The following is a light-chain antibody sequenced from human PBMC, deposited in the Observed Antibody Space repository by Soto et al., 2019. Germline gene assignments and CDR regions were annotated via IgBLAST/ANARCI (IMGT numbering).Light chain of an antibody. Sequence: QSALTQPASVSGSPGQSITIACTGTSSDVGGYKYVSWYQQLPGKAPKLMIYEVSNRPSGVSNRFSGSKSGNTASLTISGLQAEDEADYYCSSYASSSILVFGGGNKLTVL. V-gene: IGLV2-14*01. CDR1: SSDVGGYKY. J-gene: IGLJ2*01. CDR3: SSYASSSILV. CDR2: EVS.